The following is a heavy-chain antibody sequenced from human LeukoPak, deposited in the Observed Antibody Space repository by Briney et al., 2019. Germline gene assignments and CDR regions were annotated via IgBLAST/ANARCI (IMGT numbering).Heavy chain of an antibody. V-gene: IGHV3-21*04. D-gene: IGHD3-3*01. J-gene: IGHJ4*02. CDR3: ARLTYYDFWSGSNFDY. Sequence: GGSLRLSCAASGFTFSSYSMNWVRQAPGKGLEWVSSISSSSSYIYYADSVKGRFTISRDNAKNSLYLQMNSLRAEDTALYYCARLTYYDFWSGSNFDYWGQGTLVTVSS. CDR2: ISSSSSYI. CDR1: GFTFSSYS.